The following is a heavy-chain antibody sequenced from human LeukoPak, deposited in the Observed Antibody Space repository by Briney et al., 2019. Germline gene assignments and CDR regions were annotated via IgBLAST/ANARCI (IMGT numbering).Heavy chain of an antibody. J-gene: IGHJ4*02. D-gene: IGHD3-22*01. V-gene: IGHV4-34*01. CDR2: FNHSGST. Sequence: LETLCLTCAVYGASFSAYYWSWIRQPPGKGLGWIGEFNHSGSTNYNPSLKSRVTISVHTSKNQFSLKLSSVTAADTAVYYCARGRHYYDSSGYYYNYWGQGTLVTVSS. CDR3: ARGRHYYDSSGYYYNY. CDR1: GASFSAYY.